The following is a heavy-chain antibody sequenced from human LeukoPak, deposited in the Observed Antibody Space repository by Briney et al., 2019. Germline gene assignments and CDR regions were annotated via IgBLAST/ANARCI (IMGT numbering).Heavy chain of an antibody. V-gene: IGHV3-23*01. Sequence: PGGSLRLSCAASGFTFSSFAMSWVRQAPGKGLEWVSAISGSGANTYYADSVKGRFTISRDNSKNTLYLQMNSLRPDDTAVYYCANLSPAAIVGYYFHYWGQGTLVTVSS. CDR2: ISGSGANT. D-gene: IGHD2-2*02. CDR3: ANLSPAAIVGYYFHY. CDR1: GFTFSSFA. J-gene: IGHJ4*02.